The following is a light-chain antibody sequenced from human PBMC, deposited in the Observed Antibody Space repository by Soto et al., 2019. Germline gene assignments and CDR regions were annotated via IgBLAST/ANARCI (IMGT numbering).Light chain of an antibody. Sequence: QSVLNQPASVSGSPGQSITIFCTGTSSDVGVYNYVSWYQQHPGKVPKLMIYDVSNRPSGVSNRFSGSKSGNTASLTISGLQAEDEADYYCSSYTSSSTPYVFGTGTKVTVL. CDR3: SSYTSSSTPYV. CDR2: DVS. J-gene: IGLJ1*01. V-gene: IGLV2-14*01. CDR1: SSDVGVYNY.